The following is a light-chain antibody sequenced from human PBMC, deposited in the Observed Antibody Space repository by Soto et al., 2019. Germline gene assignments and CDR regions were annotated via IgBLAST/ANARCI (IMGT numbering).Light chain of an antibody. V-gene: IGKV1-33*01. J-gene: IGKJ4*01. Sequence: DLQMTQSPSSLSAFVGDRVTITCQASQDINIYLNWYQQKPGKAPKLLIYDASNLATGVPSKFSGGRSVTEFTFTISSLQPEDIATYYCQQYGNLPLSFGGGTKVEIK. CDR3: QQYGNLPLS. CDR2: DAS. CDR1: QDINIY.